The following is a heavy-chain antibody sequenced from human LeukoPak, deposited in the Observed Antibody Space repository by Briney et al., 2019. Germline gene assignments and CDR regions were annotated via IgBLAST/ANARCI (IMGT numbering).Heavy chain of an antibody. D-gene: IGHD5-18*01. CDR1: GGSISSGDYY. V-gene: IGHV4-30-4*01. CDR3: ARDPLEDTAMVTPPHYYGMDV. CDR2: IYYSGST. Sequence: PSETLSLTCTVSGGSISSGDYYWSWIRQPPGKGLEWIVYIYYSGSTYYNPSLKSRVTISVDTSKNQFSLKLSSVTAADTAVYYCARDPLEDTAMVTPPHYYGMDVWGQGTTVTVSS. J-gene: IGHJ6*02.